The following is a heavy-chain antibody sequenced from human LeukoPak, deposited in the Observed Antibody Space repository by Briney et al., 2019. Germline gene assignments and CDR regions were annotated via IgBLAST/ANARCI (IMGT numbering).Heavy chain of an antibody. CDR1: SGSISSSSYY. J-gene: IGHJ4*02. D-gene: IGHD5-18*01. CDR2: IYYSGST. V-gene: IGHV4-39*01. Sequence: SETLSLTCTVSSGSISSSSYYWGWIRQPPGKGLEWIGSIYYSGSTYYNPSLKSRVTISVDTSKNQFSLKLSSVTAADTAVYYCARRSYGYDYWGQGTLVTVPS. CDR3: ARRSYGYDY.